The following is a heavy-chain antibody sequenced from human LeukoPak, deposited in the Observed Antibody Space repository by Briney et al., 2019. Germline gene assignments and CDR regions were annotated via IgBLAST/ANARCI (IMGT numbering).Heavy chain of an antibody. D-gene: IGHD5-24*01. J-gene: IGHJ3*02. CDR3: ARVGDGLNDAFDI. Sequence: GASVKVSCTASVYTFTGYYMNWVRQAPGQGPEWMGRIEPNSGGTTYAQRFQCRVPMTRETSISTAYMELSRLRSDDTAVYYCARVGDGLNDAFDIWGRGTMVTVSS. V-gene: IGHV1-2*06. CDR2: IEPNSGGT. CDR1: VYTFTGYY.